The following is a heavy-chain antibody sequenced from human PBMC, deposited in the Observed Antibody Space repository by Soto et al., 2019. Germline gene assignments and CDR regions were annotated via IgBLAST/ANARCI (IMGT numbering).Heavy chain of an antibody. CDR2: IYLGGSI. CDR3: ARDPVDGYAFFDN. D-gene: IGHD5-12*01. V-gene: IGHV4-59*01. CDR1: GASISSYY. Sequence: PSETLSLTCSVSGASISSYYYTWIRQTPGKGLEWIGYIYLGGSINYNPSFKSRVIISVDTSKNQFSVRLSSVTAADTAVYWCARDPVDGYAFFDNWGQGALVTVSS. J-gene: IGHJ5*02.